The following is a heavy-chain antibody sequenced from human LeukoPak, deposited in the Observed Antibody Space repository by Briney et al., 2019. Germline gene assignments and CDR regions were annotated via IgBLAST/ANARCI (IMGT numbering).Heavy chain of an antibody. J-gene: IGHJ5*02. V-gene: IGHV4-34*01. CDR3: ARGHVRFDP. Sequence: SETLSLTCAVFGGSFSGYYWSWIRQPPGNGLEWIGEINHSGSTNYNPSLKSRVTISVDTSKNQFSLKLSSVTAADTAVYYCARGHVRFDPWGQGTLVTVSS. CDR1: GGSFSGYY. CDR2: INHSGST.